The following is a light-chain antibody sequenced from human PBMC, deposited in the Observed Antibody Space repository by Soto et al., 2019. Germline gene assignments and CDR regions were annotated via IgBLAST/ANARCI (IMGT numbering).Light chain of an antibody. J-gene: IGLJ3*02. V-gene: IGLV2-8*01. CDR1: SSDIGAYDY. CDR2: EVT. Sequence: QSVLTQPASLSGSPGQSITISCTGTSSDIGAYDYVSWFQQHPGKAPKLMISEVTKRPSGVPDRFSGSRSGNTASLTVSGLQAEDEADYYCSSYADGNSWVFGGGTQLTVL. CDR3: SSYADGNSWV.